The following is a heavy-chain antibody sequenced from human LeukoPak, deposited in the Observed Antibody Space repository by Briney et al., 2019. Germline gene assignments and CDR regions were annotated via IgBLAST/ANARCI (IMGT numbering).Heavy chain of an antibody. D-gene: IGHD3-9*01. J-gene: IGHJ3*02. Sequence: PGGSLRLSCAASGFTFSSYGMNWVRQAPGKGLEWVSYISSSGSSIYYADSVKGRFTISRDNAKNSLYLQMNSLRAEDTAVYYCARAVRYFDWFPDAFDIWGQGTMVTVSS. CDR3: ARAVRYFDWFPDAFDI. V-gene: IGHV3-48*04. CDR1: GFTFSSYG. CDR2: ISSSGSSI.